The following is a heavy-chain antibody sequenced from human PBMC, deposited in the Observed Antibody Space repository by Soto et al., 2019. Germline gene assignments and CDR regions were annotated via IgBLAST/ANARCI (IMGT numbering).Heavy chain of an antibody. D-gene: IGHD6-13*01. V-gene: IGHV1-69*13. J-gene: IGHJ5*02. CDR2: IIPNCGAA. CDR3: ARDHATYSSSWYPRWFDP. Sequence: SVKVSCKASGYIFTDYYMHWVRQAPGQELGWMGRIIPNCGAANYAQKFQGRVTITADESTSTAYMELSSLRSEDTAVYYCARDHATYSSSWYPRWFDPWGQGTLVTVSS. CDR1: GYIFTDYY.